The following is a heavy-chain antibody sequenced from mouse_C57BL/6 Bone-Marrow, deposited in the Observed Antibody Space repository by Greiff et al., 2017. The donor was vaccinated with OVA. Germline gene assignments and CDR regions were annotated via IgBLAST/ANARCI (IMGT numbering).Heavy chain of an antibody. CDR1: GFTFSDFY. J-gene: IGHJ4*01. CDR2: ISNGGGST. Sequence: EVQLQESGGGLVQPGGSLKLSCAASGFTFSDFYMYWIRQTPEKRLEWVAYISNGGGSTYYPDNVKGRFTISRDNATNTLYLQMSRLKSEDTAMYYCARLDAMDYWGQGTSVTVSS. CDR3: ARLDAMDY. V-gene: IGHV5-12*01.